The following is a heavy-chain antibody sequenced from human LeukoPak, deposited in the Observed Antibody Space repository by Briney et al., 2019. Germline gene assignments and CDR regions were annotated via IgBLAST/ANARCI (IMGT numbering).Heavy chain of an antibody. CDR3: VRHVTTGFNLFEY. CDR1: GASISDYY. D-gene: IGHD5-24*01. CDR2: FYFSGTS. V-gene: IGHV4-59*08. J-gene: IGHJ4*02. Sequence: PSETLSLTCSVSGASISDYYWSWIRQSPGKGLEWIGYFYFSGTSTFNPSLQSRVTMSVDASKNQFSLKLTSVTAADTAVYYCVRHVTTGFNLFEYWGEGTLGTVSS.